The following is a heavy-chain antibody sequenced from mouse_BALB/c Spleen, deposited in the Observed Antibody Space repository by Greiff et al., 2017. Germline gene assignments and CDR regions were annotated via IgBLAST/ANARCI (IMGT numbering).Heavy chain of an antibody. V-gene: IGHV5-9-4*01. CDR2: ISSGGSYT. Sequence: EVKLVESGGGLVKPGGSLKLSCAASGFTFSSYAMSWVRQSPGKRLEWVAEISSGGSYTYYPDTVTGRFTISRDNAKNTLYLEMSSLRSEDTAMYYCARDRDYDYDGYAMDYWGQGTSGTVSS. J-gene: IGHJ4*01. CDR1: GFTFSSYA. CDR3: ARDRDYDYDGYAMDY. D-gene: IGHD2-4*01.